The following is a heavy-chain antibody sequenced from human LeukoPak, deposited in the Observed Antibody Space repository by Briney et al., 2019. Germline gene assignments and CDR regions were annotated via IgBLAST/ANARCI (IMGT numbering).Heavy chain of an antibody. CDR1: GFTFSSYW. CDR3: ARALITIFGVVIFDY. CDR2: IKQDGSEK. D-gene: IGHD3-3*01. J-gene: IGHJ4*02. Sequence: GGSLRLSCAASGFTFSSYWKSWVRQAPGKGLEWVANIKQDGSEKYYVDSVKGRFTISRDNAKNSLYLQMNSLRAEDTAVYYCARALITIFGVVIFDYWGQGTLVTVSS. V-gene: IGHV3-7*01.